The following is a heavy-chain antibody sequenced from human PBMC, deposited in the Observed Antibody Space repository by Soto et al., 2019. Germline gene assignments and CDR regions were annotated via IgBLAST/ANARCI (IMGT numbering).Heavy chain of an antibody. CDR3: AKGYSSGWYYFDY. J-gene: IGHJ4*02. V-gene: IGHV3-23*01. CDR2: ISVSGGST. D-gene: IGHD6-19*01. CDR1: GFTFSSVA. Sequence: GGSLRLSCAASGFTFSSVAMSWLRQAPGKGLEWASSISVSGGSTYYADSVKGRFTISRDNSKNTLYLQMNSLRAEDTAVYYCAKGYSSGWYYFDYWGQGTLVTVSS.